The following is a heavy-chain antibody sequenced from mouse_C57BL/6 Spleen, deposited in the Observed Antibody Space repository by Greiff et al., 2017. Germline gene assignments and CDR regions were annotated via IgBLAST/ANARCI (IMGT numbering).Heavy chain of an antibody. D-gene: IGHD1-1*01. CDR2: INPSTGGT. CDR3: ATQVGYAMDY. CDR1: GYSFTGYY. J-gene: IGHJ4*01. Sequence: VQLKQSGPELVKPGASVKISCKASGYSFTGYYMNWVKQSPEKSLEWIGEINPSTGGTTSNQKFKAKATLTVDKSSSTAYMQIKSLTSEDSAVYYCATQVGYAMDYWGQGTSVTVSS. V-gene: IGHV1-42*01.